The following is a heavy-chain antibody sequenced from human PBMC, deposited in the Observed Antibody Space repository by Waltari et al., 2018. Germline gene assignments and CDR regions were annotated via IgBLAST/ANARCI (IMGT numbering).Heavy chain of an antibody. J-gene: IGHJ4*02. D-gene: IGHD3-10*01. Sequence: QVQLVQAGAEVKKPGASVKVSCKVSGYTLNDLPMHWVRPAPGKGLEWRGGCDPEEGKTIYEQKFQGRVTMTKDTSTDTAYMELSSLSSEDTAVYYCATDVFWPSPGTFGYWGQGTLVTVSS. V-gene: IGHV1-24*01. CDR2: CDPEEGKT. CDR1: GYTLNDLP. CDR3: ATDVFWPSPGTFGY.